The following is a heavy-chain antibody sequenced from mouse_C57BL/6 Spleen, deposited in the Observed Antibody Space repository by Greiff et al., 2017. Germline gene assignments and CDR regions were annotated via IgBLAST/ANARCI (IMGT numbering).Heavy chain of an antibody. CDR3: ARGNGSSPWFAY. J-gene: IGHJ3*01. V-gene: IGHV1-50*01. D-gene: IGHD1-1*01. CDR1: GYTFTSSW. CDR2: IDPSDSYT. Sequence: QVQLQQPGAELVKPGASVKLSCKASGYTFTSSWMQWVKQRPGQGLEWIGEIDPSDSYTNYNQKFKGKATLTVDTSSSTAYMQLSSLTSEDSAVYYCARGNGSSPWFAYWGQGTLVTVSA.